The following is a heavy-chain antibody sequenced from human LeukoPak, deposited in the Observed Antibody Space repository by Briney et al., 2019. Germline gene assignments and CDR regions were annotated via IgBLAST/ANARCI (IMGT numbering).Heavy chain of an antibody. CDR3: ARDLAPAAENAFDI. CDR2: INTNTGNP. J-gene: IGHJ3*02. CDR1: GYTFTSYA. D-gene: IGHD6-13*01. Sequence: GASVKVSCKASGYTFTSYAMNWVRQAPGQGLEWMGWINTNTGNPTYAQGFTGRFVLSLDTSVSTAYLQISSLKAEDTAVYYCARDLAPAAENAFDIWGQGTMVTVSS. V-gene: IGHV7-4-1*02.